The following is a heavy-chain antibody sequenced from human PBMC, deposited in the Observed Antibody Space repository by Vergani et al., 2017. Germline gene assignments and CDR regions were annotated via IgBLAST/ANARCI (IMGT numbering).Heavy chain of an antibody. Sequence: QVQLVQSGAEVKKPGASVKVSCKASGYTFTGYYMHWVRQAPGQGLEWMGWINPNSGGTNYAQKCQGRVTMTRDTSISTAYMELSRLRSDDTAVYYCARDPGSLRFFFFDYWGQGTLVTVSS. D-gene: IGHD3-3*01. V-gene: IGHV1-2*02. J-gene: IGHJ4*02. CDR3: ARDPGSLRFFFFDY. CDR2: INPNSGGT. CDR1: GYTFTGYY.